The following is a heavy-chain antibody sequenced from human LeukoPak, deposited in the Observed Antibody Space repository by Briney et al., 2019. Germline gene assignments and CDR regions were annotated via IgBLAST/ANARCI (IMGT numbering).Heavy chain of an antibody. CDR1: GGTFSSYA. CDR3: ARAFEAYYYDSSGNTDAFDI. J-gene: IGHJ3*02. D-gene: IGHD3-22*01. V-gene: IGHV1-69*04. Sequence: SVKFSCKASGGTFSSYAISWVRQAPGQGLEWMGRIIPILGIANYAQKFQGRVTITADKSTSTAYMELSSLSSEDTAVYYCARAFEAYYYDSSGNTDAFDIWGQGTMVTVSS. CDR2: IIPILGIA.